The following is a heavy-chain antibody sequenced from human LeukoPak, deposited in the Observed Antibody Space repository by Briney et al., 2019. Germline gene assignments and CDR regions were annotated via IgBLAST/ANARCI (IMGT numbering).Heavy chain of an antibody. D-gene: IGHD6-13*01. V-gene: IGHV1-69*01. CDR3: ASGRAGRGDFDY. CDR2: IIPIFGTA. Sequence: GASVKVSCTASGGTFTSYGISWVRQAPGQGLEWMGGIIPIFGTANYAQKFQGRVTITADESTSTAYMELSSLRSEDTAVYYCASGRAGRGDFDYWGQGTLVTVSS. CDR1: GGTFTSYG. J-gene: IGHJ4*02.